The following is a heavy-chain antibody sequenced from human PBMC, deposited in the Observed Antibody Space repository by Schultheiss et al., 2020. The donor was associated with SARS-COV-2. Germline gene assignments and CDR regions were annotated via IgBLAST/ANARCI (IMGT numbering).Heavy chain of an antibody. V-gene: IGHV3-49*04. D-gene: IGHD2-2*01. CDR3: AKSHRPYCSSTSCYLDYYFDY. J-gene: IGHJ4*02. Sequence: GGSLRLSCTASGFTFGDYAMSWVRQAPGKGLEWVGFIRSKAYGGTTEYAASVKGRFTISRDDSKSIAYLQMNSLKTEDTAVYYCAKSHRPYCSSTSCYLDYYFDYWGQGTLVTVSS. CDR1: GFTFGDYA. CDR2: IRSKAYGGTT.